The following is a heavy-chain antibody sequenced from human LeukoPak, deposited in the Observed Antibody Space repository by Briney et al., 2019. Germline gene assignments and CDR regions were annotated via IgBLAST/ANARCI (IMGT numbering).Heavy chain of an antibody. D-gene: IGHD4-11*01. CDR1: GFSLTTTGVG. CDR3: AHRRPVTTFDY. CDR2: IYWDDDK. J-gene: IGHJ4*02. Sequence: SGLTLVRPTQTLTLTCTFSGFSLTTTGVGVGWIRQPPGKALEWLALIYWDDDKHYSPSLKSRLTITKDTSKNQVVLTMTNVDPVDTATYYCAHRRPVTTFDYWGQGSLVTVSS. V-gene: IGHV2-5*02.